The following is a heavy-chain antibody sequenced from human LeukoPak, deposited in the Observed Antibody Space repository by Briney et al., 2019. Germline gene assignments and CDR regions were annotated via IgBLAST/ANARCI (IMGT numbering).Heavy chain of an antibody. CDR1: GGSISSYY. CDR3: ARSRQIQLWLEFDY. CDR2: IYYSGST. Sequence: PSETLSLTCTVSGGSISSYYWSWLRQPPGKGLEWLGYIYYSGSTNYNPSLKSRVTISVDTSKNQFSLKLSSVTAADTAVYYCARSRQIQLWLEFDYWGQGTLVTVSS. J-gene: IGHJ4*02. V-gene: IGHV4-59*01. D-gene: IGHD5-18*01.